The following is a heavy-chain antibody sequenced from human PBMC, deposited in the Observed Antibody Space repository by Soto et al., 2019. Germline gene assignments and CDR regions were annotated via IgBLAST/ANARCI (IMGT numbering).Heavy chain of an antibody. CDR1: GGTFSSYT. CDR2: IIPILGIA. V-gene: IGHV1-69*08. Sequence: QVQLVQSGAEVKKPGSSVKVSCKASGGTFSSYTISWVRQAPGQGLEWMGRIIPILGIANYAQKCQGRVTSXAXXSTSTAYMELSSLRSEDTAVYYCAREPRGQQLVTDWGQGTLVTVSS. D-gene: IGHD6-13*01. J-gene: IGHJ4*02. CDR3: AREPRGQQLVTD.